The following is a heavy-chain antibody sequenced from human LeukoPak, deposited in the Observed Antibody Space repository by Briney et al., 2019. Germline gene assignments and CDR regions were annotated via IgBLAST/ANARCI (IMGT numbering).Heavy chain of an antibody. J-gene: IGHJ4*02. Sequence: SETLSLTCTVSGGSIGSYYWSWVRQPPGKGLEWIGYIYYRGSTNYNPSLKSRVTISVDTSKNQFSLKLSSVTAADSAIYFCARGDFDASGYSVPFGYWGQGALVTVSS. CDR1: GGSIGSYY. CDR2: IYYRGST. V-gene: IGHV4-59*01. CDR3: ARGDFDASGYSVPFGY. D-gene: IGHD3-22*01.